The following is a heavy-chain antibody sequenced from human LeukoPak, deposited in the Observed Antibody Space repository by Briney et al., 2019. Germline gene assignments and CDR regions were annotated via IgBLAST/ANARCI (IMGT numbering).Heavy chain of an antibody. Sequence: SETLSLTCTVSGGSISSYYWSWIRQPAGKGLEWIGRIYTSGSTNCNPSLKSRVTMSVDTSKNQFSLKLSSVTAADTAVYYCAREYGDYAPLNWFDPWGQGTLVTVSS. CDR3: AREYGDYAPLNWFDP. J-gene: IGHJ5*02. D-gene: IGHD4-17*01. CDR1: GGSISSYY. CDR2: IYTSGST. V-gene: IGHV4-4*07.